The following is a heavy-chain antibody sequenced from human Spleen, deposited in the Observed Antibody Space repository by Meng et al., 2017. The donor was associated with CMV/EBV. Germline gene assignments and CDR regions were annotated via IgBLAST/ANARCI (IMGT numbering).Heavy chain of an antibody. V-gene: IGHV3-23*01. Sequence: GESLKISCTASGFTFSNYAMNWVRQAPGKGLEWVSAIKGGGSSTYYADSVKGRFTISKDESKSTLYLQMNSLSADDTAVYYCAPGLLGYCSSSICSWGQGTLVTVSS. CDR1: GFTFSNYA. D-gene: IGHD2-2*01. CDR3: APGLLGYCSSSICS. J-gene: IGHJ4*02. CDR2: IKGGGSST.